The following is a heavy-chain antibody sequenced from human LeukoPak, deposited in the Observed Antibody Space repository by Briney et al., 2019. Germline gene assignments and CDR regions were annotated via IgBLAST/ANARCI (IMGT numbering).Heavy chain of an antibody. CDR3: AKEPPYDSSGPISSGDY. Sequence: GGSLRLSCAASGFTFSSYAMSWVRQAPGKGLEWVSAISGSGGSTYYADSVKGRFTISRDNSKNTLYLQMNSLRAEDTAVYYCAKEPPYDSSGPISSGDYWGQGTLVTVSS. CDR1: GFTFSSYA. V-gene: IGHV3-23*01. D-gene: IGHD3-22*01. CDR2: ISGSGGST. J-gene: IGHJ4*02.